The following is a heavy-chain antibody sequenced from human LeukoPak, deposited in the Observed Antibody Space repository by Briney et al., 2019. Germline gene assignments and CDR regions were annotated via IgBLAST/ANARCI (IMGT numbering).Heavy chain of an antibody. D-gene: IGHD6-6*01. Sequence: PSETLSLTCTVSGGSISSSSYYWGSIRQPPGKGLEWIGSINYSGSTYYNPSLKSRVTISVDTSKNQFSLNLTSVTAADTAVYYCARAMSIAARLQTIFDYWGQGTLVTVSS. J-gene: IGHJ4*02. CDR1: GGSISSSSYY. CDR2: INYSGST. V-gene: IGHV4-39*07. CDR3: ARAMSIAARLQTIFDY.